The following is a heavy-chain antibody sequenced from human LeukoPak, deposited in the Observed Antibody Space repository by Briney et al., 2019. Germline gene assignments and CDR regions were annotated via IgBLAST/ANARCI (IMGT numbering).Heavy chain of an antibody. CDR1: GITVSSNY. J-gene: IGHJ4*02. V-gene: IGHV3-66*04. Sequence: GGSLRLSCVASGITVSSNYMSWVRQAPGKGLEWVSIIYSGGATFYADSVKGRFIISRENSKNTLWLQMNSLRAEDTAVYYCARLHYDVLTGPFDCWGQGTLVTVSS. D-gene: IGHD3-9*01. CDR2: IYSGGAT. CDR3: ARLHYDVLTGPFDC.